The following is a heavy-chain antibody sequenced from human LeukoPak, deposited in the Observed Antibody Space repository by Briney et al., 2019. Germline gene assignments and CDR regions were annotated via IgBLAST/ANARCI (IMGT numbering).Heavy chain of an antibody. CDR2: INPSGGST. V-gene: IGHV1-46*01. J-gene: IGHJ5*02. D-gene: IGHD2-21*02. CDR3: ARDLPAYCGGDCFAYNWFDP. Sequence: ASVKVSCKASGYTFTSYYMHWVRQAPGQGLEWMGIINPSGGSTSYAQKFQGRVTMTRDTSTSTVYMELSSLRSEDTAVYYCARDLPAYCGGDCFAYNWFDPWGQGTLVTVSS. CDR1: GYTFTSYY.